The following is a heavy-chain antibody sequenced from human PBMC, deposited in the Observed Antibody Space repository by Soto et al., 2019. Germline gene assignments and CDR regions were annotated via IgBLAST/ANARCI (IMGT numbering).Heavy chain of an antibody. D-gene: IGHD3-16*02. CDR1: GGTFSSYA. J-gene: IGHJ5*02. CDR3: ARPRGIYDYVWGSYRYDH. Sequence: QVQLVQSGAEVKKPGSSVKVSCKASGGTFSSYAISWVRQAPGQGLEWMGGIIPIFGTANYAQNFQGRVTITADESTSTAYMELSSLRSEDTAVYYCARPRGIYDYVWGSYRYDHWGKGTLVTVSS. V-gene: IGHV1-69*01. CDR2: IIPIFGTA.